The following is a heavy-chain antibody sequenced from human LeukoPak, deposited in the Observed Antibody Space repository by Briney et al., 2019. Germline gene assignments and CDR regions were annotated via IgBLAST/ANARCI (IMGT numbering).Heavy chain of an antibody. V-gene: IGHV3-21*01. CDR3: AREYYGSGSFDY. CDR2: ISSSSSYI. D-gene: IGHD3-10*01. CDR1: GFTFSSYS. J-gene: IGHJ4*02. Sequence: GGSLRLSCAASGFTFSSYSMNWVRQAPGKGLEWVSSISSSSSYIYYADSVKGQFTISRDNAKNSLYLQMNSLRAEDTAVYYCAREYYGSGSFDYWGQGTLVTVSS.